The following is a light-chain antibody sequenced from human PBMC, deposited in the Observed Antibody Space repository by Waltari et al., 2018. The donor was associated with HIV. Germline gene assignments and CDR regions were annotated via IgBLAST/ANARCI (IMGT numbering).Light chain of an antibody. Sequence: SSELTLDPAVSVALGQTVRITCQGDSLGNYYASRYQQTPGQAPILVSFGKNNRAYGIPDRFSGSSSGSTSSLTITGAQAEDEADYYCYSRDSSGDHRFGGGTKLTVL. CDR3: YSRDSSGDHR. J-gene: IGLJ2*01. V-gene: IGLV3-19*01. CDR1: SLGNYY. CDR2: GKN.